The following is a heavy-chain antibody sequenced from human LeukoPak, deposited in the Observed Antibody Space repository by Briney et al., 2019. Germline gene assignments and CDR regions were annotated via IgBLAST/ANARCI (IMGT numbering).Heavy chain of an antibody. CDR3: ARETSYGFFDY. D-gene: IGHD4-17*01. CDR1: GFTFSSYA. J-gene: IGHJ4*02. CDR2: ISTSGDST. Sequence: GGSLRLSCAASGFTFSSYAMSWVRQAPGKGLEWVSAISTSGDSTYSADSVRGRFTISRDNAKNSLYLQMNSLRAEDTAVYYCARETSYGFFDYWGQGTLVTASS. V-gene: IGHV3-23*01.